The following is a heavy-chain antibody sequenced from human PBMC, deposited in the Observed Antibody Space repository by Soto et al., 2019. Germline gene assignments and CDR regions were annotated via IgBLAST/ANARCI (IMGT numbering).Heavy chain of an antibody. V-gene: IGHV3-74*01. CDR3: ARERGISSYYDFWSGYYAAPYYGMDV. Sequence: PGGSLRLSCAASGFTFSSYWMHWVRQAPGKGLVWVSRINSDGSSTSYADSVKGRFTISRDNAKNTLYLQMNSLRAEDTAVYYCARERGISSYYDFWSGYYAAPYYGMDVWGQGTTVTVSS. CDR2: INSDGSST. CDR1: GFTFSSYW. D-gene: IGHD3-3*01. J-gene: IGHJ6*02.